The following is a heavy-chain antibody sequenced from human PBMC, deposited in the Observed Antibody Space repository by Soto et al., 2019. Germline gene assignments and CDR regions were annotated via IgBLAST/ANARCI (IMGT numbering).Heavy chain of an antibody. V-gene: IGHV4-39*01. CDR1: GGSISSSSYY. CDR3: ASGSMVTTYSFGY. D-gene: IGHD4-17*01. CDR2: IYYSGST. Sequence: QLQLQESGPGLVKPSETLSLTCTVSGGSISSSSYYWGWIRQPPGKGLEWIGNIYYSGSTYYNPSLLSRFTISVDTSKNQFPLQLRSVTVADTAVYYCASGSMVTTYSFGYWGQGTLVTVSS. J-gene: IGHJ4*02.